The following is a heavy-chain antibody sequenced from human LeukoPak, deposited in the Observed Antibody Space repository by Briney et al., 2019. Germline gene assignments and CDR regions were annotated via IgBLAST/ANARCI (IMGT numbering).Heavy chain of an antibody. V-gene: IGHV3-9*01. J-gene: IGHJ6*03. CDR2: ISWNSGSI. CDR3: ARHAGAGYYFYTDI. D-gene: IGHD6-19*01. CDR1: GFTFDDYA. Sequence: PGRSLRLSCAASGFTFDDYAMHWVRQAPGKGLEWVSGISWNSGSIGYADSVKGRFTISRDNAKNSLYLQMNSLRAEGTAFYHCARHAGAGYYFYTDIWGKGTTVTISS.